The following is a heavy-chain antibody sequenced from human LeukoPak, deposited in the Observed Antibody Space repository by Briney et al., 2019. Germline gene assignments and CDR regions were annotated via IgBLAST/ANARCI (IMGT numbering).Heavy chain of an antibody. D-gene: IGHD6-6*01. J-gene: IGHJ4*02. CDR1: GFTFSSYG. V-gene: IGHV3-33*01. Sequence: GRSLRLSCAASGFTFSSYGMHWVRQAPGKGLEWVAVIWYDGSNKYYADSVKGRFTISRDNSKNTLYLQMNSLRAEGTAVYYCARVAAAYSSSTDFDYWGQETLVTVSS. CDR3: ARVAAAYSSSTDFDY. CDR2: IWYDGSNK.